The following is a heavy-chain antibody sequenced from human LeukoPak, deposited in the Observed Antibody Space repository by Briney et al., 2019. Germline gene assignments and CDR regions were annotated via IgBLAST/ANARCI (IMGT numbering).Heavy chain of an antibody. D-gene: IGHD3-16*01. CDR1: GASFSDYY. V-gene: IGHV4-34*01. CDR3: ATVPGTMITTFGGDLDYMDV. Sequence: PSETLSLTCAVYGASFSDYYWSWIRQPPGKGLEWIGEINHSGSTNYNPSLKSRVTISVDTSKNQFSLKLSSVTAADTAVYYCATVPGTMITTFGGDLDYMDVWGKGTTVTVSS. J-gene: IGHJ6*03. CDR2: INHSGST.